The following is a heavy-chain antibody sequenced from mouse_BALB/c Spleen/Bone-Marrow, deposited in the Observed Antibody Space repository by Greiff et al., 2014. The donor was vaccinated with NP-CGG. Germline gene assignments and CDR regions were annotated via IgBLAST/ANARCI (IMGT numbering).Heavy chain of an antibody. V-gene: IGHV14-4*02. CDR1: GFNIKDFY. Sequence: EVQRVESGAELVRSGASVKLSCTASGFNIKDFYMHWLRQRPEQGLEWIGWVDPENGDTECAPKFQGKATMTADTSSNTAYLQLSSLTSEDTAVYYSNIFDYSFDYWGQGTTLTVSS. D-gene: IGHD2-4*01. J-gene: IGHJ2*01. CDR2: VDPENGDT. CDR3: NIFDYSFDY.